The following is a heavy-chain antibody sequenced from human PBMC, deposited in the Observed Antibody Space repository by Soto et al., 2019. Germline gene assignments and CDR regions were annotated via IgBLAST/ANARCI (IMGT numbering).Heavy chain of an antibody. D-gene: IGHD4-17*01. V-gene: IGHV1-69*01. J-gene: IGHJ6*02. CDR1: GGTFSSYA. CDR2: IIPIFGTA. CDR3: ARGTVTTRYYYYYGMDV. Sequence: QVQLVQSGAEVKKPGSSVKVSCKASGGTFSSYAISWVRQAPGQGLEWMGGIIPIFGTANYAQKFQGRVTINADESTSTAYMELSSLSSEDTAVYYCARGTVTTRYYYYYGMDVWGQGTTVTVSS.